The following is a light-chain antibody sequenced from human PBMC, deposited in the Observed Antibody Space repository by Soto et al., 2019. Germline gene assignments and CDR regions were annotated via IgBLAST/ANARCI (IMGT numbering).Light chain of an antibody. CDR2: DAS. V-gene: IGKV3-11*01. Sequence: IVLTQSPATLSLSPGERATLSCRASQSVSSLLAWYQQKPGQAPRLLIYDASKRATAVPARFSGSGSGTDFTLTISSLEPEDFAFYYCQQRSNWPLTFGGGTKVEIK. CDR1: QSVSSL. CDR3: QQRSNWPLT. J-gene: IGKJ4*01.